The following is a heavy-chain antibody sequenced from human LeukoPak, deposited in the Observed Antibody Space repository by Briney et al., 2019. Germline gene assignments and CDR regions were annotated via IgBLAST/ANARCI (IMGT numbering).Heavy chain of an antibody. CDR2: INPTGGST. Sequence: ASVKVSCKASGYTFTGYYMHWVRQAPGQGLEWMGIINPTGGSTSYTQKFQGRVTMTRDMSTSTVYMQLNSLRSEDTAMYYCARDLWGNGSYWGQGTLLTVSS. CDR3: ARDLWGNGSY. CDR1: GYTFTGYY. D-gene: IGHD3-16*01. J-gene: IGHJ4*02. V-gene: IGHV1-46*01.